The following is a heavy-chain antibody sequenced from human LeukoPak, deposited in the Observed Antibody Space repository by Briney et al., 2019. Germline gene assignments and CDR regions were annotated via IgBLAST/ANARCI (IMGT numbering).Heavy chain of an antibody. J-gene: IGHJ4*02. CDR2: ISSSGSSI. CDR1: AFTFSTYN. V-gene: IGHV3-48*01. D-gene: IGHD1-26*01. CDR3: ARGTGSYSCDY. Sequence: GGSLRLSCAASAFTFSTYNMNWVRQAPGKGLEWVSYISSSGSSIYYADSVKGRFTISRDNAKNSLYLQMNSLRAEDTAVYYCARGTGSYSCDYWGQGTLVTVSS.